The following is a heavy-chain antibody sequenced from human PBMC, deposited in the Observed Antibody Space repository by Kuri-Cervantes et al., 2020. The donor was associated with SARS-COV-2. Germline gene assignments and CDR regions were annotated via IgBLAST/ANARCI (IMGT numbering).Heavy chain of an antibody. CDR3: ARDNIVVVPAADKSDFDY. CDR1: GFTFSSYG. V-gene: IGHV3-33*01. Sequence: GESLKISCAASGFTFSSYGMHWVRQAPGKGLEWVAVIWYDGSNKYYADSVKGRFTISRDNAKNSLYLQMNSLRAEDTAVYYCARDNIVVVPAADKSDFDYWGQGTLVTVSS. CDR2: IWYDGSNK. D-gene: IGHD2-2*01. J-gene: IGHJ4*02.